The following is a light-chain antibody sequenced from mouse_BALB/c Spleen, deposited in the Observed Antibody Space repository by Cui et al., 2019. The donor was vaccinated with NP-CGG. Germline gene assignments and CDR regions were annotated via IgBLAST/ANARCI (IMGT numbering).Light chain of an antibody. CDR2: GTN. CDR1: TGAVTTSNY. CDR3: ALWYSNHWV. J-gene: IGLJ1*01. Sequence: QAVVTQESALTTSPGETVTLTCRSSTGAVTTSNYRNWVQEKPDHLFTGLIGGTNNRAPGVPARFSGSLIGDKAALIITGAQTEDEAIYFCALWYSNHWVFGGGTKLTVL. V-gene: IGLV1*01.